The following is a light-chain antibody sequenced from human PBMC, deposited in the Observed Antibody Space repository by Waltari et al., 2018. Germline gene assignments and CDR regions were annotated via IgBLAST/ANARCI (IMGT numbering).Light chain of an antibody. CDR3: VLYMGKGISV. J-gene: IGLJ3*02. CDR2: TTN. Sequence: QTVVTQEPSFPVSPGGTVTLTCGLSSGSVSPNNYPSWYQQTPGQAPRTLIYTTNTRSSGVPDRFSGSILGNKAALTITGAQADDESDYYCVLYMGKGISVFGGGTKVTVL. CDR1: SGSVSPNNY. V-gene: IGLV8-61*01.